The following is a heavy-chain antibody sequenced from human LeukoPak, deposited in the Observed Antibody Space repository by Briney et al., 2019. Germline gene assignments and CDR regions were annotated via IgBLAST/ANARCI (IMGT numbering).Heavy chain of an antibody. CDR1: GYTFTGYY. J-gene: IGHJ3*01. D-gene: IGHD3-22*01. V-gene: IGHV1-2*02. Sequence: ASVQVSCKASGYTFTGYYIHWVRQAPGQGLEWMGWINPNSGGTNYAQNFQGSITMTRDTSISTAYMELIRLRSDDTAVYYCATTRRYYYDSSGPDAFDLWGQGTMVSVSS. CDR3: ATTRRYYYDSSGPDAFDL. CDR2: INPNSGGT.